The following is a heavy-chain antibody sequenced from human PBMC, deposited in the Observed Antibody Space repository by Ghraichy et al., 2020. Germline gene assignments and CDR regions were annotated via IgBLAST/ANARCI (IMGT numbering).Heavy chain of an antibody. Sequence: SETLSLTCTVSGGSISSGGYYWSWIRQHPGKGLEWIGYIYYSGSTYYNPSLKSRVTISVDTSKNQFSLKLSSVTAADTAVYYCAGDSGDAFDIWGQGTMVTVSS. V-gene: IGHV4-31*03. CDR3: AGDSGDAFDI. J-gene: IGHJ3*02. CDR2: IYYSGST. D-gene: IGHD3-10*01. CDR1: GGSISSGGYY.